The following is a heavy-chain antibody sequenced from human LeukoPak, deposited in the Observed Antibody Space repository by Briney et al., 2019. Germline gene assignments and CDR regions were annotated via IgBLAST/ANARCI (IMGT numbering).Heavy chain of an antibody. CDR3: ARENSGSYFRNDY. CDR1: GFTFSTYC. J-gene: IGHJ4*02. CDR2: ICPDGTVT. D-gene: IGHD1-26*01. V-gene: IGHV3-74*01. Sequence: LTGGSLRLSCAASGFTFSTYCMHWVRQAPGKGPMWVSRICPDGTVTNYADSVKARFIISRDNSKNTLYLQMNSLRAEDTAVYYCARENSGSYFRNDYWGQGTLVTVSS.